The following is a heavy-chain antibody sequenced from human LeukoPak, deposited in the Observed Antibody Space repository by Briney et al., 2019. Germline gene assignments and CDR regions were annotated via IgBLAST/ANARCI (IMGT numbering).Heavy chain of an antibody. CDR1: GYTFTNYD. D-gene: IGHD3-3*01. CDR2: MSPNTGKT. J-gene: IGHJ5*02. Sequence: GASVKVSCRTSGYTFTNYDINWLRQATGQGLEWVGRMSPNTGKTGYSQKFQGRVTITRDASINTVYMEMTTLRSDDTAVYYCARGFVDYWSGYYRRDWFDPWGQGTLVTVSS. V-gene: IGHV1-8*03. CDR3: ARGFVDYWSGYYRRDWFDP.